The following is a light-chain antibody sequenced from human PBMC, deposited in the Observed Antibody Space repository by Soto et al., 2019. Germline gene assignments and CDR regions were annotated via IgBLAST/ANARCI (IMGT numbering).Light chain of an antibody. J-gene: IGKJ1*01. V-gene: IGKV3-20*01. CDR3: HQYAGSPWT. CDR1: QSVSSIY. Sequence: VVLTQSPGTLSLSPGERVTLSCRASQSVSSIYLAWYQQKPGQAPRLLIYGASSRATGIPDRFSGSGSGTDFTLTISRREPEDFAVYYWHQYAGSPWTFGQGTKVEIK. CDR2: GAS.